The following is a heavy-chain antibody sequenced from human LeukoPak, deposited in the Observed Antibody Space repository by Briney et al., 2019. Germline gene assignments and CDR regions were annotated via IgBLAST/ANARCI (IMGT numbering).Heavy chain of an antibody. CDR1: GYTFTGYY. CDR2: INPNSGGT. D-gene: IGHD2-2*01. CDR3: ARGHGYCSSTSCSLGPVDY. Sequence: GASVEVSCKASGYTFTGYYMHWVRQAPGQGLEWMGWINPNSGGTNYAQKFQGRVTMTRDTSISTAYMELSRLRSDDTAVYYCARGHGYCSSTSCSLGPVDYWGQGTLVTVSS. V-gene: IGHV1-2*02. J-gene: IGHJ4*02.